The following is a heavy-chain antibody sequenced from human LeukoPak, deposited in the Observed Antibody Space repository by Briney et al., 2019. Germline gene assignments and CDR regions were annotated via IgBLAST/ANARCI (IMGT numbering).Heavy chain of an antibody. CDR2: ISGSGGST. CDR3: AKSPGYGSGSYVDY. CDR1: GFIFSSYA. D-gene: IGHD3-10*01. V-gene: IGHV3-23*01. J-gene: IGHJ4*02. Sequence: PGGSLRLSCAASGFIFSSYAMSWVRQAPGKGLEWVSAISGSGGSTYYADSVKGRFTISRDNSKNTLYLQMNSLRAEDTAVYYCAKSPGYGSGSYVDYWGQGTLVTVSS.